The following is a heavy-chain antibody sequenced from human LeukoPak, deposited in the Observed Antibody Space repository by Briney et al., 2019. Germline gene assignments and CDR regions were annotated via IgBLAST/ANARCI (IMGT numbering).Heavy chain of an antibody. CDR3: ARGGGGIDS. J-gene: IGHJ4*02. CDR1: GFAFSDYW. V-gene: IGHV3-7*05. CDR2: IGQDGSQK. D-gene: IGHD3-3*01. Sequence: GGSLRLSCAVSGFAFSDYWMNWVRQTPGKALEWVANIGQDGSQKYYVDSVKGRFTISRDNARNSLYLQIDSLRPEDTAVYYCARGGGGIDSWGQGTLVTVSA.